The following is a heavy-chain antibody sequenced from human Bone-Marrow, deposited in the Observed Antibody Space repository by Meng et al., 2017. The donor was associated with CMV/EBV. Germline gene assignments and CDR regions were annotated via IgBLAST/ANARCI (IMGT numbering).Heavy chain of an antibody. Sequence: ASVKVSCKASGYTFTSYGISWVRQAPGQELEWMGWISAYNGNTNYAQKLQGRVTMTTDTSTSTAYMELRSLRSDDTAVYYCARTKREYQLLLGYYYYGMDVWGQGTTVTVSS. V-gene: IGHV1-18*01. D-gene: IGHD2-2*01. J-gene: IGHJ6*02. CDR2: ISAYNGNT. CDR1: GYTFTSYG. CDR3: ARTKREYQLLLGYYYYGMDV.